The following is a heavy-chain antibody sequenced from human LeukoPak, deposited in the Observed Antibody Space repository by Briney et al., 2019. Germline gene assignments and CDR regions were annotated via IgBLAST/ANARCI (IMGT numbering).Heavy chain of an antibody. CDR2: IYSSGST. J-gene: IGHJ4*02. CDR1: GGSISSYY. Sequence: SETLSLTCTVSGGSISSYYWSWIRQPAGKGLEWIGRIYSSGSTNYNPSLKSRVTMSIETSKSQFTLKMSSVTAADTAVYYCTRGVNLYGSRNYYFDNWGQGTLVTVSS. D-gene: IGHD3-10*01. CDR3: TRGVNLYGSRNYYFDN. V-gene: IGHV4-4*07.